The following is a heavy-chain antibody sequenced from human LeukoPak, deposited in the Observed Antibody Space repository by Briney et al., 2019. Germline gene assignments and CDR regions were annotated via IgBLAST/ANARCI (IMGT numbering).Heavy chain of an antibody. CDR3: ARDRGSYSSSWYDY. CDR1: GFTFSRYS. Sequence: GGSLRLSCAASGFTFSRYSMNWVRQAPGKGLEWVSSISSSSSYIYYADSVKGRFTISRYNAKNSLYLQMHSLRAEDMAVYYCARDRGSYSSSWYDYWGQGTLVTVSS. CDR2: ISSSSSYI. V-gene: IGHV3-21*01. J-gene: IGHJ4*02. D-gene: IGHD6-13*01.